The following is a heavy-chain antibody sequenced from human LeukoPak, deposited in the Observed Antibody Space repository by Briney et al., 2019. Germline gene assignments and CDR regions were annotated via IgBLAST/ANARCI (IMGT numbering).Heavy chain of an antibody. Sequence: SETLSLTCAVDGGSFSGYYWSWIRQPPGKGLEWVGEINHSGSTNYNLSLKSRVTISVDTSKNQFSLKLSSVTAADTAVYYCARVSGLQLWPYYFDYWGQGTLVTVSS. CDR2: INHSGST. D-gene: IGHD5-18*01. CDR3: ARVSGLQLWPYYFDY. V-gene: IGHV4-34*01. CDR1: GGSFSGYY. J-gene: IGHJ4*02.